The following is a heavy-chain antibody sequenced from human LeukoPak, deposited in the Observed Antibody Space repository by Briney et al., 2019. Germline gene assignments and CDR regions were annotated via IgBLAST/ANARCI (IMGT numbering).Heavy chain of an antibody. Sequence: PGGSLRLSCAASGLTVSSNYMSWVRQAPGKGLEWVSAISGSGGSTYYADSVKGRFTISRDNSKNTLYLQMNSLRAEDTAVYYCAFGWLNDLEFDYWGQGTLVTVSS. CDR3: AFGWLNDLEFDY. D-gene: IGHD3-3*01. CDR1: GLTVSSNY. V-gene: IGHV3-23*01. CDR2: ISGSGGST. J-gene: IGHJ4*02.